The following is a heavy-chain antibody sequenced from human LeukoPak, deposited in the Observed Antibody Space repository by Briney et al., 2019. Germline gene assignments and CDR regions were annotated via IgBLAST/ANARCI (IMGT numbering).Heavy chain of an antibody. CDR2: INHSGST. J-gene: IGHJ6*03. CDR3: ARCGYCSGGSCYESYYYYYYMDV. D-gene: IGHD2-15*01. CDR1: GGSFSGYY. V-gene: IGHV4-34*01. Sequence: PSETLSLTCAVYGGSFSGYYWSWIRQPPGKGLEWIGEINHSGSTYYNPSLKSRVTISVDTSKNQFSLKLSSVTAADTAVYYCARCGYCSGGSCYESYYYYYYMDVWGKGTTVTVSS.